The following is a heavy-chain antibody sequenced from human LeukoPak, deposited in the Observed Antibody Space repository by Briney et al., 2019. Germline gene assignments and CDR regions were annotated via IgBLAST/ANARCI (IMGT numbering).Heavy chain of an antibody. CDR3: ARAWQSRPSFRFDY. CDR2: IYTTSGST. CDR1: GGSMNGHY. V-gene: IGHV4-4*07. D-gene: IGHD2/OR15-2a*01. Sequence: SETLSLTCTVSGGSMNGHYWSWIRQPAGEGLEWIGRIYTTSGSTNYNPSLKSRVTVSMDTSKNQFSLNLSSVTAEDTAVYYCARAWQSRPSFRFDYWGQGTLVTVSS. J-gene: IGHJ4*02.